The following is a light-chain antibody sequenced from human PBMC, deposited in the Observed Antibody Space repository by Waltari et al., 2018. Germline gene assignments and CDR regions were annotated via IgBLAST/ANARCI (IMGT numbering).Light chain of an antibody. CDR2: VNSDGSH. V-gene: IGLV4-69*01. J-gene: IGLJ3*02. CDR1: SGHSSNI. Sequence: QLVLTQSPSASASLGASVKLTCTLDSGHSSNIIAWLQQKPEKGPRYLMRVNSDGSHSKGAEIPDRFSGSSSGAERYLTISSLQSEDEADYYCQTGGHGTWVFGGGTKLTVL. CDR3: QTGGHGTWV.